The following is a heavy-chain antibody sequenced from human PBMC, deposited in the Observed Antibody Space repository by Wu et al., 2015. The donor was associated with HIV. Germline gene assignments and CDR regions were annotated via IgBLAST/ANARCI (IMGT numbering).Heavy chain of an antibody. D-gene: IGHD3-22*01. CDR3: ASLYYDSSGYPVVGMDV. J-gene: IGHJ6*02. V-gene: IGHV1-8*01. CDR2: MNPNSGNT. CDR1: GYTFTSYD. Sequence: QVQLVQSGAEVKKPGASVKVSCKASGYTFTSYDINWVRQATGQGLEWMGWMNPNSGNTGYAQKFQGRVTMTRNTSISTAYMELSSLRSEDTAVYYCASLYYDSSGYPVVGMDVWGQGTTVTVSS.